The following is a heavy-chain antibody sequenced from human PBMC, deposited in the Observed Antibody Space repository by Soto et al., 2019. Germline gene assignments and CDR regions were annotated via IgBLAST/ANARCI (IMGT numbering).Heavy chain of an antibody. CDR2: IYPSDSDV. Sequence: EVQLVQSGAEEKKPGESLKISCKGSGYSFALYWIGWVRQMPGKDLEWMGIIYPSDSDVRYSPSFQGQVTMSADKSISTVYLQWNSLKASDTAMYYCARIIADWYFDLWGRGTLVTVSS. V-gene: IGHV5-51*01. CDR3: ARIIADWYFDL. J-gene: IGHJ2*01. D-gene: IGHD3-16*02. CDR1: GYSFALYW.